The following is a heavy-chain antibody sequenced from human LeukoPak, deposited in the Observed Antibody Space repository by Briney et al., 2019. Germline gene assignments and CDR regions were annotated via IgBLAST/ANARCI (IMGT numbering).Heavy chain of an antibody. CDR1: GGSFSGCY. D-gene: IGHD3-22*01. Sequence: SETLSLTCAVYGGSFSGCYWSRIRQPPGKGLEWIGEINHSGSTNYNPSLKSRVTISVDTSKNQFSLKLSSVTAADTAVYYCARGGEYDSSGYFPNFDYWGQGTLVTVSS. CDR3: ARGGEYDSSGYFPNFDY. V-gene: IGHV4-34*01. J-gene: IGHJ4*02. CDR2: INHSGST.